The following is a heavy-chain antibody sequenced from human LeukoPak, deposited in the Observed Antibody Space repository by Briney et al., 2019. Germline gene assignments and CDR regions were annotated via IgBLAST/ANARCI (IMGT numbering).Heavy chain of an antibody. CDR1: GFTFTSSA. V-gene: IGHV1-58*01. D-gene: IGHD2-15*01. CDR3: ALLYCSGGSCSFDY. J-gene: IGHJ4*02. CDR2: IVDGSGNT. Sequence: SVKVSCKASGFTFTSSAVQWVRQARGQRLEWIGWIVDGSGNTNYAQKFQERVTITRDMSTSTAYMELSSLRSEDTAVYYCALLYCSGGSCSFDYWGQGTLVTVSS.